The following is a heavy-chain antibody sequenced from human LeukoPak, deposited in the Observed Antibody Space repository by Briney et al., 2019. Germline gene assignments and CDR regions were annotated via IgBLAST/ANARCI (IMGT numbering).Heavy chain of an antibody. D-gene: IGHD1-26*01. CDR2: IWPGDSDT. V-gene: IGHV5-51*01. CDR1: GYDFTTYW. J-gene: IGHJ5*02. CDR3: ARRGRGDWFDP. Sequence: GESLKISCKISGYDFTTYWIGWVRQMPGKGLECMGIIWPGDSDTRYSPSFQGQVTISADKTISTVYLQWSSLKVSDTAIYYCARRGRGDWFDPWGQGTLVAVSS.